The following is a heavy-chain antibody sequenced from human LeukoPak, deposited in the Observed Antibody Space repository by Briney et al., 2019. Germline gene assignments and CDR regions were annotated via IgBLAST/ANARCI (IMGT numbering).Heavy chain of an antibody. J-gene: IGHJ2*01. CDR3: ARGPTVVTPYYWYFDL. CDR1: GGSFSGYY. D-gene: IGHD4-23*01. V-gene: IGHV4-34*01. CDR2: INHSGST. Sequence: SETLSLTCAVYGGSFSGYYWSWIRQPPGKGLEWIGEINHSGSTNYNPSLKSRVTISVDTSKNQFSLKLSSVTAADTAVYYCARGPTVVTPYYWYFDLWGRGTLVTVSS.